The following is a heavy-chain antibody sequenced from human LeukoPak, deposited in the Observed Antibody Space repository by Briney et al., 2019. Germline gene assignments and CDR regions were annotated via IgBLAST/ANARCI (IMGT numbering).Heavy chain of an antibody. CDR1: GGSFSGYY. CDR3: ARGSEGGYSSSWYVEFFDY. CDR2: INHSGST. V-gene: IGHV4-34*01. Sequence: PSETPSLTCAVYGGSFSGYYWSWIRQPPGKGLEWIGEINHSGSTNYNPSLKSRVTISVDTSKNQFSLKLSSVTAADTAVYYCARGSEGGYSSSWYVEFFDYWGQGTLVTVSS. D-gene: IGHD6-13*01. J-gene: IGHJ4*02.